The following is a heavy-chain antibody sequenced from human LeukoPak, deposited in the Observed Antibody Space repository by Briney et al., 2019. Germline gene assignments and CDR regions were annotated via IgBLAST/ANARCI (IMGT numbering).Heavy chain of an antibody. J-gene: IGHJ5*02. CDR1: GFTVLTNY. Sequence: PGGSLRLSCAASGFTVLTNYMTWVRQAPGKGLDWVSGIYSGGGGTTHYADSVKRRFTISRDNSKNIVSLQMNSLPAEDAVIFYCERDDGLNWFDPWGQGALVTVSS. CDR3: ERDDGLNWFDP. V-gene: IGHV3-53*01. CDR2: IYSGGGGTT.